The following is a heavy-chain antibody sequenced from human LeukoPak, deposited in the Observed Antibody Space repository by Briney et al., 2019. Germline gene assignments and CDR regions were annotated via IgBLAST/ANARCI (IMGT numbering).Heavy chain of an antibody. CDR2: INHTGST. CDR1: GGSFSGYY. J-gene: IGHJ5*02. D-gene: IGHD3-22*01. CDR3: ARSHYYDSSGSHNNWFDP. Sequence: SETLSLTCAVYGGSFSGYYWSWIRQPPGKGLEWIGEINHTGSTNYNPSLKSRVTISVDTSKNQFSLKLSSVTAADTTIYYCARSHYYDSSGSHNNWFDPWGQGTLVTVSS. V-gene: IGHV4-34*01.